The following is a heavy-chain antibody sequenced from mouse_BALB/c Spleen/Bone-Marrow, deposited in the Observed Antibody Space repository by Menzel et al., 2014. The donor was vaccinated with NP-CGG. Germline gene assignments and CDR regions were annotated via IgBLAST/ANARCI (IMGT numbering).Heavy chain of an antibody. CDR1: GYTFTSYW. V-gene: IGHV1S81*02. J-gene: IGHJ4*01. CDR2: INPSNGRT. CDR3: ARLLLRFYALDY. Sequence: VQLQESGAELVKPGASVKLSCKASGYTFTSYWIHWVKQRPGQGLEWIGEINPSNGRTNYNEKFKSKATLTVDKSSSTAHMQLSSLTSEDSAVYYCARLLLRFYALDYWGQGTSVTVSS. D-gene: IGHD1-1*01.